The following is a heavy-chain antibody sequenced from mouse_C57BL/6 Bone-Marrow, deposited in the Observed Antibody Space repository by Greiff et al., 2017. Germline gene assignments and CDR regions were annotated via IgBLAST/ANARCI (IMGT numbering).Heavy chain of an antibody. V-gene: IGHV14-4*01. CDR2: IDPENGDT. Sequence: VQLKQSGAELVRPGASVKLSCTASGFNIKDDYMHWVKQRTEQGLEWIGWIDPENGDTEYASKFQGKATITADPSSNTAYLQLSSLTSEDTAVYYCTTDYGSSYPALVAYWGQGTLVTVSA. D-gene: IGHD1-1*01. CDR1: GFNIKDDY. J-gene: IGHJ3*01. CDR3: TTDYGSSYPALVAY.